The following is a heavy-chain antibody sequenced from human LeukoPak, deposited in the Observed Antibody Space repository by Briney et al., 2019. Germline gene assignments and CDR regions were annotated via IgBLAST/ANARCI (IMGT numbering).Heavy chain of an antibody. V-gene: IGHV3-21*01. Sequence: GGSLRLSCAASGFSFSTSTMNWVRQAPGKGLEWISSIGKASRDMYYADSVRGRFTISRDNAKSSLFLLMNSLRVEDTSVYYCVRGDNRDCWGQGTLVTVSS. CDR1: GFSFSTST. D-gene: IGHD1-14*01. CDR3: VRGDNRDC. CDR2: IGKASRDM. J-gene: IGHJ4*02.